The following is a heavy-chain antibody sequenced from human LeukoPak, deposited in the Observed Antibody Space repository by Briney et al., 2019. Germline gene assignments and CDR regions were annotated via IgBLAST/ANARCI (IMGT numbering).Heavy chain of an antibody. Sequence: SGTLSLTCAVSGGSISSSDWWSWVRQPPGKGLEWIGEIYHSGSTNYNPSLKSRVTISVDTSKNQFSLKLSSVTAADTAVYYCAREGYSYGIDYWGQGTLVTVSS. V-gene: IGHV4-4*02. CDR1: GGSISSSDW. D-gene: IGHD5-18*01. CDR3: AREGYSYGIDY. J-gene: IGHJ4*02. CDR2: IYHSGST.